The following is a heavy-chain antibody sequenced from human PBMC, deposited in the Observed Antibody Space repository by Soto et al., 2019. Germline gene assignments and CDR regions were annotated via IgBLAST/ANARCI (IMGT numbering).Heavy chain of an antibody. CDR1: GGTFSSYA. CDR3: ARSTSIVVVPADIGKGDFDY. CDR2: IIPIFGTA. V-gene: IGHV1-69*01. J-gene: IGHJ4*02. D-gene: IGHD2-2*02. Sequence: QVQLVQSGAEVKKPGSSVKVSCKASGGTFSSYAISWVRQAPGQGLEWMGGIIPIFGTANYAQKFQGRVTITADESTSTAYMELSSLRSEDTAVYYCARSTSIVVVPADIGKGDFDYWGQGTLVTVSS.